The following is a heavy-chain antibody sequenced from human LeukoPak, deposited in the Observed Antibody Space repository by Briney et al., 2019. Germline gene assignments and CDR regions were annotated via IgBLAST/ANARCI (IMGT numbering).Heavy chain of an antibody. J-gene: IGHJ4*02. V-gene: IGHV4-34*01. D-gene: IGHD2-8*01. Sequence: SETLSLTCAVYGGSFSGYYWSWIRQPPGKGLEWIGEINHSGSTNYNPSLKSRVTISVDTSKDQFSLKLSSVTAADTAVYYCARDLNGGLTNYWGQGTLVTVSS. CDR3: ARDLNGGLTNY. CDR2: INHSGST. CDR1: GGSFSGYY.